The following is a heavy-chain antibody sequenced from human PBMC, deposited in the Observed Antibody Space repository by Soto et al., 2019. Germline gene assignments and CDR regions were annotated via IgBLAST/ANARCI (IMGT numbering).Heavy chain of an antibody. V-gene: IGHV3-9*01. CDR2: ISWNSGSI. CDR1: GFTFDDFS. D-gene: IGHD2-15*01. J-gene: IGHJ6*02. Sequence: GGAPRLSFSAPGFTFDDFSIHLVRQAPGKGLEWVSGISWNSGSIGYADSVKGRFTISRDNAKNSLYLQMNSLRAEDTALYYCAKDGWLLYYCGMDVWGQGTTVTRLL. CDR3: AKDGWLLYYCGMDV.